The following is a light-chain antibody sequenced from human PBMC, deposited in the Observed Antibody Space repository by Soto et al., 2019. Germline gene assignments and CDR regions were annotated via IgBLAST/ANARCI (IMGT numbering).Light chain of an antibody. CDR3: QKSYSIPYT. CDR1: QSISSY. Sequence: DIQMTQSPSSLSASVGDRVTITCRASQSISSYLNWYQQKPGKAPKLLIYAASSLQSGVPSRFSGSGSGTDFTLTISSLQPEDFATYYWQKSYSIPYTFGQGTKLEIK. V-gene: IGKV1-39*01. J-gene: IGKJ2*01. CDR2: AAS.